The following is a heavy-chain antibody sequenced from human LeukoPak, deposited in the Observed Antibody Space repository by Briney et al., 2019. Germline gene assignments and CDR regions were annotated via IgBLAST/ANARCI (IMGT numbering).Heavy chain of an antibody. CDR1: GFTFSSYW. CDR3: ARDQWRLFDY. J-gene: IGHJ4*02. CDR2: IKSDGSTI. V-gene: IGHV3-74*01. Sequence: GGSLRLSCAASGFTFSSYWMFWVRQAPGKGLVWVSRIKSDGSTINYADSVKGRFTISRDNAKNTLFLQMNSLRAEDTAVYFCARDQWRLFDYWGQGTLVAVSS. D-gene: IGHD2-21*02.